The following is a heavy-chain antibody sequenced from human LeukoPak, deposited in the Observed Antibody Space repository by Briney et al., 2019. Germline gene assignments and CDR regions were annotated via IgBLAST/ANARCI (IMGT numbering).Heavy chain of an antibody. D-gene: IGHD1-14*01. CDR1: GGSFSGYY. V-gene: IGHV4-34*01. CDR2: INHSGST. Sequence: SETLSLTCAVYGGSFSGYYWSWIRQPLGKGLEWIGEINHSGSTNYNPSLKSRVTISVDTSKNQFSLKLSSVTAADTAVYYCARHARYFYYFDYWGQGTLVTVSS. J-gene: IGHJ4*02. CDR3: ARHARYFYYFDY.